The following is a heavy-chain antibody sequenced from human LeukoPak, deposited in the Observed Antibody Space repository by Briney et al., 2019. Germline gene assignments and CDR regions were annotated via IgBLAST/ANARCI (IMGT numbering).Heavy chain of an antibody. CDR3: ASPTVTTSHYNGMDV. D-gene: IGHD4-11*01. CDR1: GYTFTSYG. J-gene: IGHJ6*02. V-gene: IGHV1-18*01. CDR2: ISAYNGNT. Sequence: ASVKVSCKASGYTFTSYGISWVRQAPGQGLEWMGWISAYNGNTNYAQKLQGRVTMTTDTSTSTAYMELRSLRSDDTAVYYCASPTVTTSHYNGMDVWGQGTTVTVSS.